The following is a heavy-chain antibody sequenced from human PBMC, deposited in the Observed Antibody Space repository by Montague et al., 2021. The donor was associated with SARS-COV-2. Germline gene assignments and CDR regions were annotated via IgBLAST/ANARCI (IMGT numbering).Heavy chain of an antibody. V-gene: IGHV2-70*01. J-gene: IGHJ6*02. D-gene: IGHD1-1*01. Sequence: PALVKPTQTLTLPCTFSGFSLSTSGMCVSWIRPPPGKALEWLALIDCDXDKYYSTSLKTRLTISKDTSKNQVVLTMTNMDPVDTATYYCARINSDPLDYYYYGMDVWGQGTTVTVSS. CDR2: IDCDXDK. CDR1: GFSLSTSGMC. CDR3: ARINSDPLDYYYYGMDV.